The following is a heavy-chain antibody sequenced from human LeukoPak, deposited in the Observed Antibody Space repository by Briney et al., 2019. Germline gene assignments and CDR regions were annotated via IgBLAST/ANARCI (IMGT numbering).Heavy chain of an antibody. D-gene: IGHD5-18*01. V-gene: IGHV1-2*02. CDR1: GYTFTGYY. CDR2: INPNSGGT. Sequence: ASVKVSCKASGYTFTGYYMHWVRQAPGQGLEWMGWINPNSGGTNYAQKFQGRVTMTRGTSISTAYMELSRLRSDDTAVYYCARDCGLLYSYGPTRPCYYYMDVWGKGTTVTVS. J-gene: IGHJ6*03. CDR3: ARDCGLLYSYGPTRPCYYYMDV.